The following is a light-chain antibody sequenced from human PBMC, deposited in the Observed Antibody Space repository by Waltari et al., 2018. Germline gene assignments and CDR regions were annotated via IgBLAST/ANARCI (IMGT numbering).Light chain of an antibody. J-gene: IGKJ2*01. CDR2: WAS. Sequence: DIVMTQSPDSLALSLGARAPIKCKSSQSVLYNSNSKNYLAWYQQKPGQPPKLLISWASTRESGVPDRFSGSGSGTDFTLIISNLQAEDVAVYYCQQYYNIPRTFGQGTKLEI. V-gene: IGKV4-1*01. CDR3: QQYYNIPRT. CDR1: QSVLYNSNSKNY.